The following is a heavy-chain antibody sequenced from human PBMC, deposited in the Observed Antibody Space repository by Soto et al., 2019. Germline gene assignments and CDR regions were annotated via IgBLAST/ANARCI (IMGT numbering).Heavy chain of an antibody. J-gene: IGHJ4*01. Sequence: QITLKESGPMLVKPTQTLTLTCTFSGFSLSTDGVGVGWIRQPPGKALEWLALIYWDGDKRYSPSLKSRLTITKDTSKNPVVLAMTDMDPLDTATDYWAQYVWAAYYVVSWGHGTLVTVSS. V-gene: IGHV2-5*02. CDR1: GFSLSTDGVG. CDR2: IYWDGDK. D-gene: IGHD3-16*01. CDR3: AQYVWAAYYVVS.